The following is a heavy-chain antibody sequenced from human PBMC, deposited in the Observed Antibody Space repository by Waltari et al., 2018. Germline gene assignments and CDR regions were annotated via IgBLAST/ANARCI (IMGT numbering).Heavy chain of an antibody. CDR2: INPNSGGT. CDR1: GYTFTGYY. Sequence: QVQLVQSGAEVTKPGASVKVSCKASGYTFTGYYMHWVRPAPGQGLEWMGRINPNSGGTNYAQKFQGRVTMTRDTSISTAYMELSRLRSDDTAVYYCAREPIAAAGGFDPWGQGTLVTVSS. CDR3: AREPIAAAGGFDP. V-gene: IGHV1-2*06. D-gene: IGHD6-13*01. J-gene: IGHJ5*02.